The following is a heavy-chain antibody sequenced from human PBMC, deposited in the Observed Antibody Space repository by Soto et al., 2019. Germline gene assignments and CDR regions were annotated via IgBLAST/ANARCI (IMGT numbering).Heavy chain of an antibody. CDR3: VRELVGRAY. CDR2: INSDGGIT. D-gene: IGHD2-15*01. CDR1: GFTFSRYW. Sequence: EVQLVESGGGLVQSGGSLRLSCAAPGFTFSRYWMHWVRQAPGKGLVWVSTINSDGGITIYADSVKGRFTISRDNGKSTLSLQMNSLRAEDTAVYFCVRELVGRAYWGQGTLVTVSS. V-gene: IGHV3-74*01. J-gene: IGHJ4*02.